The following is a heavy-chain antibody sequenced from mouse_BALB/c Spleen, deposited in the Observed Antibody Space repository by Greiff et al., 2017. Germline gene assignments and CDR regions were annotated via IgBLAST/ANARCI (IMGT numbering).Heavy chain of an antibody. D-gene: IGHD1-1*01. Sequence: VQLQESGPELVKPGASVKMSCKASGYTFTDYVISWVKQRTGQGLEWIGEIYPGSGSTYYNEKFKGKATLTADKSSNTAYMQLSSLTSEDSAVYLCARRPFTTDYFDYWGQGTTLTVSS. CDR3: ARRPFTTDYFDY. CDR1: GYTFTDYV. CDR2: IYPGSGST. V-gene: IGHV1-77*01. J-gene: IGHJ2*01.